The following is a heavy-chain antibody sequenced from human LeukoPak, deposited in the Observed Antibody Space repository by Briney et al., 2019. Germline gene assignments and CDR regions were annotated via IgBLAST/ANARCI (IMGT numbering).Heavy chain of an antibody. D-gene: IGHD6-6*01. Sequence: PSETLSLTCTVSGGSISSTSYNWGWIRQPPGKGLEWIGSIYYSGNTYYNPSLKSRVTISVDTSKNQFSLRLSSVTAADTAVYYCAREVGIAARPFDYWGQGTLVTVSS. J-gene: IGHJ4*02. CDR3: AREVGIAARPFDY. CDR2: IYYSGNT. CDR1: GGSISSTSYN. V-gene: IGHV4-39*07.